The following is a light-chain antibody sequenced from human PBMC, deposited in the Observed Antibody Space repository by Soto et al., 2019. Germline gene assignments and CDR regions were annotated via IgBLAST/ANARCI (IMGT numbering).Light chain of an antibody. CDR2: KTS. V-gene: IGKV1-9*01. CDR3: QQLNSYSLT. CDR1: QDISNH. Sequence: DIQMTQSPSSLSASVGDRVTITCQASQDISNHLNWYQQKPGKAPNLLIYKTSSLESGVPSRFSGSGSGTEFTLTISSLQPDDFATYYCQQLNSYSLTFGGGTKVDIK. J-gene: IGKJ4*01.